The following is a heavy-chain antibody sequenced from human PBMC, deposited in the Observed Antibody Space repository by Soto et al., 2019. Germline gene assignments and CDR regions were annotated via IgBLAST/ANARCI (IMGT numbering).Heavy chain of an antibody. CDR2: INAGNDNT. CDR1: GYIFTAYA. D-gene: IGHD3-3*01. V-gene: IGHV1-3*01. Sequence: ASVKVSCKASGYIFTAYAIHWVRQAPGQMLEWMGWINAGNDNTKYSQKFQGRVTITMDTSASTAYMDLNSLRSEDTAVYYCARTGGYDSWSGYLNWFDPWGQGTLVTVSS. J-gene: IGHJ5*02. CDR3: ARTGGYDSWSGYLNWFDP.